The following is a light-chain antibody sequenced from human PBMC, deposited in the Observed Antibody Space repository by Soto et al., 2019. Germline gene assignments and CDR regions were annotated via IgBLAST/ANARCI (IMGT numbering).Light chain of an antibody. CDR1: TGAVTGGYY. V-gene: IGLV7-43*01. Sequence: QAVVTQEPSLTVSPGGTVTLTCASSTGAVTGGYYPNWFQRKPGQAPRPLIYSTSNKNSWTPARFSGSLLGGKAALTLSGVQPEDEAEYYCLLYYGGAQLIFGGGTKLTVL. CDR3: LLYYGGAQLI. CDR2: STS. J-gene: IGLJ2*01.